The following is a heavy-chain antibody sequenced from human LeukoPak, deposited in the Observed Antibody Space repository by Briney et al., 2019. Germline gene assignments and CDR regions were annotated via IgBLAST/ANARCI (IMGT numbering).Heavy chain of an antibody. J-gene: IGHJ4*02. V-gene: IGHV3-64*01. D-gene: IGHD3-9*01. CDR3: ARADYYDILTGPDY. Sequence: PGGSLRLSCAASGFTFSSYAMHWVRQAPGKGLEYVSAISSNGGSTYYANSVKGRFTTSRDNSKNTLYLQMGSLRAEDMAVYYCARADYYDILTGPDYWGQGTLVTVSS. CDR2: ISSNGGST. CDR1: GFTFSSYA.